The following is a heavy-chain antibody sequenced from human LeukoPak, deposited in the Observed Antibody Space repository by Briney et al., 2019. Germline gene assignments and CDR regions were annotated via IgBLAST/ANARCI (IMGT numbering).Heavy chain of an antibody. D-gene: IGHD3-10*01. CDR2: TYYRSQWYN. J-gene: IGHJ4*02. CDR3: ARYLRTCVVRNSFDY. V-gene: IGHV6-1*01. CDR1: GDSVSINSAA. Sequence: SQTLSLTSAISGDSVSINSAAWNWIRQSPSRGLEWLGRTYYRSQWYNDSAVSVKSRITSNPDTSENHFSLLCNSVTPEDAAVYYCARYLRTCVVRNSFDYWGQGTLVSVSS.